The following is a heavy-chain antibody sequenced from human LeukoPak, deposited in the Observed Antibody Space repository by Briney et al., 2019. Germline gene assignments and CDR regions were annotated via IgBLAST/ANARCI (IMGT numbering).Heavy chain of an antibody. J-gene: IGHJ4*02. Sequence: PGGSLRLSCAASGFTFSSYEMNWVRQAPGKGLEWVSYISSSGSTIYYADSVKGRFTNSRDNAKNSLYLQMNSLRAEDTAVYYCATNPNSYYYGSGSYYLNDYWGQGTLVTVSS. CDR1: GFTFSSYE. D-gene: IGHD3-10*01. CDR3: ATNPNSYYYGSGSYYLNDY. V-gene: IGHV3-48*03. CDR2: ISSSGSTI.